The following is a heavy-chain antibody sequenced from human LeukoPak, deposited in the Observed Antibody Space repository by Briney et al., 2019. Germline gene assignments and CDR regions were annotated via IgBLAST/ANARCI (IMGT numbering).Heavy chain of an antibody. CDR1: GFTYSSYA. CDR3: AKDHLPTAIRTGIDS. V-gene: IGHV3-23*01. CDR2: ISASGSST. Sequence: GGSLRLSCAASGFTYSSYAMTWVRQAPGKGLEWVSAISASGSSTYYADSVKGRFTISRDNSKNTLYLQMNSLKAEDTAVYYCAKDHLPTAIRTGIDSWGQGTLVTVSS. J-gene: IGHJ4*02. D-gene: IGHD2-2*01.